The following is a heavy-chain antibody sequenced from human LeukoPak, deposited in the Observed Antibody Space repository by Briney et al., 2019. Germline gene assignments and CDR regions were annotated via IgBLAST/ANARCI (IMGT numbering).Heavy chain of an antibody. Sequence: GGSLRLSCAASGFMFSSYGMHWVRQAPGKGLEWVAVIWSAEGNKNYLDSVKGRFTISRDNSKNTLYLQMNSLTTEDTAVYYCAKEGPGGLNFWGQGTLVTVSS. CDR1: GFMFSSYG. J-gene: IGHJ4*02. CDR2: IWSAEGNK. V-gene: IGHV3-30*02. D-gene: IGHD3-10*01. CDR3: AKEGPGGLNF.